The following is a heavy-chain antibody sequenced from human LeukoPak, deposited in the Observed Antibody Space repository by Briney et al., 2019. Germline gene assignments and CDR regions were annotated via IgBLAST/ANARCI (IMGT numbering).Heavy chain of an antibody. V-gene: IGHV3-66*01. CDR3: ARGMDYYDSSGYYYPFDY. D-gene: IGHD3-22*01. Sequence: PGGSLRLSCAAPGFTVSSNYMSWVRQAPGKGLEWVSVIYSGGTTYYADSVKGRFTISRDNSKNTLYLQMNSLRAEDTAVYYCARGMDYYDSSGYYYPFDYWGQGTLVTVSS. CDR1: GFTVSSNY. CDR2: IYSGGTT. J-gene: IGHJ4*02.